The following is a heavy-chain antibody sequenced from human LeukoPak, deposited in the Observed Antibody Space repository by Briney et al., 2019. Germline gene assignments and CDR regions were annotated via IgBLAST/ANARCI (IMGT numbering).Heavy chain of an antibody. V-gene: IGHV3-11*03. CDR3: ASFGFGELSGAFDI. D-gene: IGHD3-10*01. CDR1: GFTFSNAW. Sequence: GGSLRLSCAASGFTFSNAWMSWVRQAPGKGLEWLSYISSSSSYTNYADSVKGRFTISRDNAKNSLYLQMNSLRAEDTAVYYCASFGFGELSGAFDIWGQGTMVTVSS. J-gene: IGHJ3*02. CDR2: ISSSSSYT.